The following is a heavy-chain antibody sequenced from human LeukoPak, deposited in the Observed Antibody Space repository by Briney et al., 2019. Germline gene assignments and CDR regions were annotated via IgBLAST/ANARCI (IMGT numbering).Heavy chain of an antibody. J-gene: IGHJ4*02. CDR3: AREGVIVVAAFDY. CDR2: ISSGSSYI. V-gene: IGHV3-21*01. Sequence: GGSLRLSCAASGFTFNTYSMNWVRQAPGKGLEWVSSISSGSSYIYYADSVKGRFTISRDNAKNSLYLQMNSLRAEDTAVYYCAREGVIVVAAFDYWGQGTLVTVSS. D-gene: IGHD3-22*01. CDR1: GFTFNTYS.